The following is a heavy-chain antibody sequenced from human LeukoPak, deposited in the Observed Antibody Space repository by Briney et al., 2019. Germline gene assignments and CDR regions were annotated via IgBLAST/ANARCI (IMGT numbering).Heavy chain of an antibody. CDR2: IWYDGSNK. CDR3: ARDLIPPPTLYDSVWGSYRPPPYNFDY. D-gene: IGHD3-16*02. J-gene: IGHJ4*02. Sequence: GGSLRLSCAASGFTFSSYGMHWVRQAPGKGLEWVAVIWYDGSNKYYADSVKGRFTISRDNSKNTLYLQMNSLRAEETAVYYFARDLIPPPTLYDSVWGSYRPPPYNFDYWGQGTLVTVSS. CDR1: GFTFSSYG. V-gene: IGHV3-33*01.